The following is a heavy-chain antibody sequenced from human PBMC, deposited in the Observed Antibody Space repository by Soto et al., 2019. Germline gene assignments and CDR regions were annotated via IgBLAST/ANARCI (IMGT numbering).Heavy chain of an antibody. CDR3: ARGSGWYLY. V-gene: IGHV4-39*01. D-gene: IGHD6-19*01. CDR2: IYYSGST. CDR1: GGSIRGRSYY. Sequence: FELLSLTWSVAGGSIRGRSYYWGWIRQPPGKGLEWIGSIYYSGSTYYNPSLKSRVTISVDTSKNQFSLKLSSVTAADTAVYYCARGSGWYLYWGQGTLVTVSS. J-gene: IGHJ4*02.